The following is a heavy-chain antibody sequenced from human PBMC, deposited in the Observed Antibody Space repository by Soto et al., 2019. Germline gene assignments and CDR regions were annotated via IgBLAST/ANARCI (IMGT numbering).Heavy chain of an antibody. CDR1: GGSISSGDYY. CDR3: ARGADYYDSSGYYRPFDY. V-gene: IGHV4-30-4*01. D-gene: IGHD3-22*01. J-gene: IGHJ4*02. Sequence: SETLSLTCTVSGGSISSGDYYWSWIRQPPGKGLEWIGYIYYSGSTYYNPSLKSRVTISVDTSKNQFSLKLSSVTAADTAVYYCARGADYYDSSGYYRPFDYWGQGTLVTVS. CDR2: IYYSGST.